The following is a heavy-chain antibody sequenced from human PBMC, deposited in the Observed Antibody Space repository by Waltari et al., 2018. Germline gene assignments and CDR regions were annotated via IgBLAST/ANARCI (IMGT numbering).Heavy chain of an antibody. Sequence: EVQLVQSGAEVKKPGESLKISCEASGYNFISYWNGWVRQIPGKGLEWMGIIYPGDSDTRYSPSFQGQVTISADKSISTAYLQWSSLKASDTAIYYCAKSKRGRDSSAYGFDYWGQGILVTVSP. CDR1: GYNFISYW. J-gene: IGHJ4*02. CDR3: AKSKRGRDSSAYGFDY. D-gene: IGHD3-22*01. CDR2: IYPGDSDT. V-gene: IGHV5-51*01.